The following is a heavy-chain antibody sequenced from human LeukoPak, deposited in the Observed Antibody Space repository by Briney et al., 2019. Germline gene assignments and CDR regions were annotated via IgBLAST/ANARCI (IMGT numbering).Heavy chain of an antibody. V-gene: IGHV4-59*12. Sequence: SETLSLTCTVSGGSISSYYWSWIRQPPGKGLEWIGYIYYSGSTNYNPSLKSRVTISVDTSKNQFSLKLSSVTATDTAVYYCARSDTYYYDSSGYSHFDYWGQGTLVTVSS. CDR2: IYYSGST. D-gene: IGHD3-22*01. CDR1: GGSISSYY. J-gene: IGHJ4*02. CDR3: ARSDTYYYDSSGYSHFDY.